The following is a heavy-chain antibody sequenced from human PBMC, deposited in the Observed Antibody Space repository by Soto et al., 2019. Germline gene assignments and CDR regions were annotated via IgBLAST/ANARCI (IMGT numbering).Heavy chain of an antibody. D-gene: IGHD2-2*01. V-gene: IGHV4-59*08. Sequence: PSETLSLTCTVSGGSISSYYWSWIRQPPGKGLEWIGYIYYSGSTNYNPSLKSRVTISVDTSKNQFSLKLSSVTAADTAVYYCARQGRYQLPKPDMDVWGKGTTVTVSS. CDR3: ARQGRYQLPKPDMDV. J-gene: IGHJ6*03. CDR2: IYYSGST. CDR1: GGSISSYY.